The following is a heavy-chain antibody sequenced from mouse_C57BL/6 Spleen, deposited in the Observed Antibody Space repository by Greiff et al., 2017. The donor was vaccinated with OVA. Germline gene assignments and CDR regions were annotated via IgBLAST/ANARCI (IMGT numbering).Heavy chain of an antibody. CDR1: GYTFTSYW. V-gene: IGHV1-69*01. J-gene: IGHJ1*03. CDR2: IDPSDSYT. CDR3: ARGGNYPLWYFDV. Sequence: QVQLQQPGAELVMPGASVKLSCKASGYTFTSYWMHWVKQRPGQGLEWIGEIDPSDSYTNYNQKFKGKSTLTVDKSSSTAYMQLSSLTSEDSAVYYCARGGNYPLWYFDVWGTGTTVTVSS. D-gene: IGHD2-1*01.